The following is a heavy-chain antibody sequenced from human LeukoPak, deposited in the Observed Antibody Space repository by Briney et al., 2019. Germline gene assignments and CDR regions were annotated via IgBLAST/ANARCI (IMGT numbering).Heavy chain of an antibody. CDR1: GFTFSSYR. J-gene: IGHJ6*03. V-gene: IGHV3-7*03. D-gene: IGHD3-22*01. CDR3: ARAGSTYYYDSSGYQIFAYYYYMDV. Sequence: GGSLRLSCAASGFTFSSYRMSSVRQAPGKGLEWVANIKQDGSEKYYVDSVKGRFTISRDNAKNSLYLQMNSLRAEDTAVYYCARAGSTYYYDSSGYQIFAYYYYMDVWGKGTTVTISS. CDR2: IKQDGSEK.